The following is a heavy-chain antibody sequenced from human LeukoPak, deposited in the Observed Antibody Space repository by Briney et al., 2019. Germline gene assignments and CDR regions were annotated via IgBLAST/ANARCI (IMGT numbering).Heavy chain of an antibody. V-gene: IGHV3-15*01. Sequence: GGSLRLSCAASGFTFSNAWMSWVRQAPGKGLEWVGRIKSKTDGGTTDYAAPVKGRFTISRDDSKNTLYLQMNSLKTEDTAVYYCTTDRQTRPWYNWNYGYYYYMDVWGKGTTVTVSS. D-gene: IGHD1-7*01. CDR1: GFTFSNAW. CDR2: IKSKTDGGTT. CDR3: TTDRQTRPWYNWNYGYYYYMDV. J-gene: IGHJ6*03.